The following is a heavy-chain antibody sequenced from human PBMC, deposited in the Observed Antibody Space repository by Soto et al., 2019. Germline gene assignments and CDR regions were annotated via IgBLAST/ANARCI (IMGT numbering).Heavy chain of an antibody. CDR3: ARERELGYYYYGMDV. CDR1: GFTFSSYS. CDR2: ISSSSSTI. Sequence: GGSLRLSCAASGFTFSSYSMNWVRQAPGKGLEWVSYISSSSSTIYYADSVKGRFTISRDNAKNSLYLQMNSLRDEETAVYYCARERELGYYYYGMDVWGQGTTVTVSS. D-gene: IGHD3-10*01. J-gene: IGHJ6*02. V-gene: IGHV3-48*02.